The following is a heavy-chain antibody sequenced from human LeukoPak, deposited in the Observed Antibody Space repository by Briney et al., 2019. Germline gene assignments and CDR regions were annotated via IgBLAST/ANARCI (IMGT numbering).Heavy chain of an antibody. V-gene: IGHV1-3*01. CDR2: INAGNGNT. CDR3: ARDGYYDSSGYSCFDY. D-gene: IGHD3-22*01. Sequence: ASVKVSCKASEYTFTTYAMHWVRQAPGQRLEWMGWINAGNGNTEYSQKFQGRVTVTRDTSASTAYMELSSLRSEDTAVYCCARDGYYDSSGYSCFDYWGQGTLVTVSS. J-gene: IGHJ4*02. CDR1: EYTFTTYA.